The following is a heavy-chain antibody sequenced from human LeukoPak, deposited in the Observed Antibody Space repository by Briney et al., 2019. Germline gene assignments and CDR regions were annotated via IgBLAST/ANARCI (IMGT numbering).Heavy chain of an antibody. Sequence: GGSLRLSCAASGFTFSNYDMHWVRQAAGKGLEWVSGIGTAGDTYYPASAKGRFTISRENAKNSLYLQMNSLSAGDTAVYYCASSPAYSSSWYAIDNWGQGTLVTVSS. CDR3: ASSPAYSSSWYAIDN. V-gene: IGHV3-13*01. CDR1: GFTFSNYD. D-gene: IGHD6-13*01. CDR2: IGTAGDT. J-gene: IGHJ4*02.